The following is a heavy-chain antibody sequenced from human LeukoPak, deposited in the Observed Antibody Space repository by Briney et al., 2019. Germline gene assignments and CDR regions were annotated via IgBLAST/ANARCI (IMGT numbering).Heavy chain of an antibody. J-gene: IGHJ4*02. CDR3: ARDVYAVRGVIIYFDY. Sequence: SETLSLTCAVYGGSFSGYYWSWIRQPPGKGLEWIGEINHSGSTNYSPSLKSRVTISVDTSKNQFSLKLSSVTAADTAVYYCARDVYAVRGVIIYFDYWGQGTLVTVSS. CDR2: INHSGST. V-gene: IGHV4-34*01. D-gene: IGHD3-10*01. CDR1: GGSFSGYY.